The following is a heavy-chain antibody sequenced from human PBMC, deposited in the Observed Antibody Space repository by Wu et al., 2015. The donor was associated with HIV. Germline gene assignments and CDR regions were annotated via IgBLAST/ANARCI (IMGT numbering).Heavy chain of an antibody. D-gene: IGHD3-22*01. J-gene: IGHJ3*02. Sequence: QVQLVQSGAEVKKPGASVKVSCKASGYTFTGYYMHWVRQAPGQGLEWMGWINPNSGGTNYAQKFQGRVTMTRDTSISTAYMELSRLRSDDTAVYYCARASTMIVVVASLHADAFDIWGQGTMVTVSS. CDR3: ARASTMIVVVASLHADAFDI. CDR2: INPNSGGT. CDR1: GYTFTGYY. V-gene: IGHV1-2*02.